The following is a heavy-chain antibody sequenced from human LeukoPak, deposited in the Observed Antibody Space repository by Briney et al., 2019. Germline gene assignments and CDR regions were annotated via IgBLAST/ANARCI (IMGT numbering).Heavy chain of an antibody. J-gene: IGHJ5*02. CDR3: ARETTYYYGSRTYNWFDP. CDR2: ISSSGSTI. V-gene: IGHV3-48*03. CDR1: GFTFSSYE. D-gene: IGHD3-10*01. Sequence: GGSLRLSCAASGFTFSSYEMNWVRQAPGKGLDWVSYISSSGSTIYYADSVKGRFTISRDNAKNSLYLQMNSLRAEDTAVYYCARETTYYYGSRTYNWFDPWGQGTLVTVSS.